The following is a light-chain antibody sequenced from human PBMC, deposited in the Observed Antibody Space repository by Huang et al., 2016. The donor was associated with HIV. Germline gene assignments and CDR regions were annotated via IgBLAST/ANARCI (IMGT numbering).Light chain of an antibody. CDR3: QQYNTWPPNYT. J-gene: IGKJ2*01. Sequence: IVMTQSPAALSVSLGERVILSCRASQSVGTKIAWYFQRPGQAPRRLIYGASTRASGTPARFSGSGSGTDFNLTISSLQSEDFAVYHCQQYNTWPPNYTFGQGTKLETK. V-gene: IGKV3-15*01. CDR2: GAS. CDR1: QSVGTK.